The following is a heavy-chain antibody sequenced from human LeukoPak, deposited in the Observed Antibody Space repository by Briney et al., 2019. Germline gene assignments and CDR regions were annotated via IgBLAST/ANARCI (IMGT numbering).Heavy chain of an antibody. D-gene: IGHD1-26*01. J-gene: IGHJ4*02. V-gene: IGHV3-33*06. Sequence: PGGSLRLSCAASGFTFSSYGMHWVRQAPGKGLEWVAIIWYDGSNKYYADSVKGRFTISRDNSKNTLYLQMNSLRAEDTAIYYCAKAPSGSYLPTNFDYWGQGTLVTVSS. CDR2: IWYDGSNK. CDR1: GFTFSSYG. CDR3: AKAPSGSYLPTNFDY.